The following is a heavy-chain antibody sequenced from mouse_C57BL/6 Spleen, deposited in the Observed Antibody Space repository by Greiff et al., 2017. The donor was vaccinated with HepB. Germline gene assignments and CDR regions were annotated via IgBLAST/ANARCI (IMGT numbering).Heavy chain of an antibody. Sequence: QVQLMQPGAELVKPGASVKLSCKASGYTFTSYWMHWVKQRTGQGLEWIGMIHPNSGSTNYNEKFKSKATLTVDKSSSTAYMQLSSLTSEDSAVYYCARDSTGWYIEVWGTGTTDAVS. CDR3: ARDSTGWYIEV. V-gene: IGHV1-64*01. CDR2: IHPNSGST. J-gene: IGHJ1*03. CDR1: GYTFTSYW. D-gene: IGHD2-5*01.